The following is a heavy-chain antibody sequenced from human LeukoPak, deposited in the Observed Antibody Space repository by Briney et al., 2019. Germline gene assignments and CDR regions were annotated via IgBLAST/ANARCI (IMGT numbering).Heavy chain of an antibody. J-gene: IGHJ4*02. CDR2: IRYDGSNK. Sequence: GRSLRLSCAASGFTFSSYVMHWVRQAPGKGLEWVAFIRYDGSNKYYADSVKGRFTISRDNSKNTLYLQMNSLRAEDTAVYYCAKNSVGASNFGAFDYWGQGTLVTVSS. D-gene: IGHD1-26*01. CDR3: AKNSVGASNFGAFDY. CDR1: GFTFSSYV. V-gene: IGHV3-30*02.